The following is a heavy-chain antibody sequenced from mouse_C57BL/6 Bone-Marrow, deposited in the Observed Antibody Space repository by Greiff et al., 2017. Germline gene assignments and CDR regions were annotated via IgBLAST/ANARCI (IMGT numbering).Heavy chain of an antibody. Sequence: QVQLQQSGAELVKPAASVKLSCKASGYTFTSYWMQWVKQRPGQGLEWIGEIDPSDSYTNYNQKFKGKATLTVDTSSSTAYMQLSSLTSEDSAVYYCLLCRPYYFDYWGQGTTLTVSS. V-gene: IGHV1-50*01. CDR1: GYTFTSYW. CDR3: LLCRPYYFDY. J-gene: IGHJ2*01. D-gene: IGHD2-1*01. CDR2: IDPSDSYT.